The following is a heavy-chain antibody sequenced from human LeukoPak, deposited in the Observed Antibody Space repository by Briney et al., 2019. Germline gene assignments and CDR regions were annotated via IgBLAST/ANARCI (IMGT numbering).Heavy chain of an antibody. V-gene: IGHV1-2*02. CDR3: ARDGPAQMVEFDN. Sequence: ASVKVSCKASGYTFSGSGWYLYWLRQAPGQGLECLGWIYPNNGATSYAQKFQGRVAMTRDTSVSTAYMELSSLRPDDTAVYFCARDGPAQMVEFDNWGQGTLVTVSS. CDR1: GYTFSGSGWY. CDR2: IYPNNGAT. D-gene: IGHD3-10*01. J-gene: IGHJ4*02.